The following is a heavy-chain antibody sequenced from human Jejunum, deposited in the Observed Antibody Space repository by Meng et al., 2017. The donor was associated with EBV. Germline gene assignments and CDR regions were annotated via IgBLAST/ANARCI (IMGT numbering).Heavy chain of an antibody. CDR1: GLTFSSYS. V-gene: IGHV3-21*02. J-gene: IGHJ4*02. CDR3: VRDSSFNVH. D-gene: IGHD3-16*02. Sequence: EVQLGGSGGGLVKPGGSLRLSCAASGLTFSSYSMNWVRQAPGKGLEWVSYISSGSSFIYYADSVKGRFTISRDDAKNSLSLQMNNLGADDTAVYYCVRDSSFNVHWGQGTLVTVSS. CDR2: ISSGSSFI.